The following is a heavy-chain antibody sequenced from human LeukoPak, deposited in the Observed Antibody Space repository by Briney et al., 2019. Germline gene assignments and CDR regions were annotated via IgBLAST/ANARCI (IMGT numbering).Heavy chain of an antibody. V-gene: IGHV5-51*01. CDR3: ARDKADSQGVFDY. J-gene: IGHJ4*02. CDR2: IYPGDSDT. D-gene: IGHD3-16*01. CDR1: GYKFNSQW. Sequence: GESLEISCKGSGYKFNSQWIGWVRQMPGKGLEWMGIIYPGDSDTRYSPSFQGQVTISADKSTSTAYLQWSSLKASDSAIYYCARDKADSQGVFDYWGQGTLVTVSS.